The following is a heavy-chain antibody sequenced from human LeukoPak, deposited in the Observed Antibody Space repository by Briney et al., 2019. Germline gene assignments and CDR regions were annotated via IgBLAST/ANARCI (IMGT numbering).Heavy chain of an antibody. Sequence: GGSLRLSCPASGFTFSSYSMNWVRQAPGKELEWVSSINSSSSYIYYPDSVNDRFTIPRDNANNSLYLQMNRLRDEDTAVYYCARDSVVVPAAIGYNWFAPWGQGTMVTVSS. J-gene: IGHJ5*02. D-gene: IGHD2-2*02. CDR3: ARDSVVVPAAIGYNWFAP. CDR1: GFTFSSYS. CDR2: INSSSSYI. V-gene: IGHV3-21*01.